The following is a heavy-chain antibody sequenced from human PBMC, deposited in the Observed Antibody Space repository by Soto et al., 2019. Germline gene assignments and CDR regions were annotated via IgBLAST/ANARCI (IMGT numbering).Heavy chain of an antibody. Sequence: QVQLVQSGAEVKKPGASVKVSCKASGYTFTSYDINWVRXXTXXGXELMGWMNPHRGTTGYAQKFQGRVTMTRNTSISTAYMELSSLRSEDTAVYYCARGGVAGSFQHWGQGTLVTVSS. V-gene: IGHV1-8*01. CDR2: MNPHRGTT. CDR3: ARGGVAGSFQH. D-gene: IGHD6-19*01. J-gene: IGHJ1*01. CDR1: GYTFTSYD.